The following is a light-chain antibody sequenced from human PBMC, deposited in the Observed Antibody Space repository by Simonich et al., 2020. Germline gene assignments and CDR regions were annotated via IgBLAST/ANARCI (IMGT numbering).Light chain of an antibody. CDR1: QSVSSY. CDR3: QQRSNWHELT. CDR2: DAS. J-gene: IGKJ4*01. Sequence: EIVLTQSPATLSLSPGERATLSCRASQSVSSYLAWYQQKPGQAPRLLIYDASNRATCIPARFSGSGPGTDFTLTISSLEPEDFAVYYCQQRSNWHELTFGGGTKVEIK. V-gene: IGKV3D-11*02.